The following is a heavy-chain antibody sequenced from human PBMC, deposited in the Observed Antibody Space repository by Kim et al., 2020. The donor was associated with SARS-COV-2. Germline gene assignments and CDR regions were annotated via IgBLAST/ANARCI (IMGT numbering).Heavy chain of an antibody. CDR3: ARFGYSSSSGDY. Sequence: NYCPSFQGHVTISADKSISTAYLQWSSLKASDTAMYYCARFGYSSSSGDYWGQGTLVTVSS. V-gene: IGHV5-10-1*01. J-gene: IGHJ4*02. D-gene: IGHD6-6*01.